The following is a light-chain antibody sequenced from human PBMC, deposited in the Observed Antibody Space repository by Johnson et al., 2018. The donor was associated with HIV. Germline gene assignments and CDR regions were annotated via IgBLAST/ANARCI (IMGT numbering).Light chain of an antibody. V-gene: IGLV1-51*02. CDR1: SSNVGNNY. CDR3: GTWDSSLSAYV. Sequence: QSVLTQPPSVSAAPGQKVTISCSGTSSNVGNNYVSWYQQFPGTAPKLLIYENNKRPSGIPDRFSGSKSGTSATLGITGLQTGDEADYYCGTWDSSLSAYVFGNGTKVTVL. J-gene: IGLJ1*01. CDR2: ENN.